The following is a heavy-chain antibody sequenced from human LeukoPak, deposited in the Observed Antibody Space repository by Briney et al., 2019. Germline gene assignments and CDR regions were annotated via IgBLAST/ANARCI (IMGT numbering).Heavy chain of an antibody. CDR3: ASGYDFWSGSYGMDV. J-gene: IGHJ6*02. CDR1: GYSFTSYW. V-gene: IGHV5-51*01. D-gene: IGHD3-3*01. Sequence: GESLKISCKGSGYSFTSYWIGWVRQMPGKGLEWMGIIYPGDSDTRYSPSFQGQVTISADKSTSTAYLQWSSLKASDTAMYYCASGYDFWSGSYGMDVWGQGTTVTVSS. CDR2: IYPGDSDT.